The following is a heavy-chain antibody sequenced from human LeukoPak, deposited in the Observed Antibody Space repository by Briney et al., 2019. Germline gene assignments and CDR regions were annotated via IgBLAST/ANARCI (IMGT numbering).Heavy chain of an antibody. D-gene: IGHD6-13*01. V-gene: IGHV5-51*01. CDR1: GYSFTSYC. J-gene: IGHJ5*02. CDR3: ARHSGSSWYGGWFDP. Sequence: GESLKTPCQGPGYSFTSYCIGLVRPMPRKGMEWMGIIFPGHSDTRYSRSFQGQVTISGDKSISIAYLQWSSLKASDTGMYYCARHSGSSWYGGWFDPWGQGTLVTVSS. CDR2: IFPGHSDT.